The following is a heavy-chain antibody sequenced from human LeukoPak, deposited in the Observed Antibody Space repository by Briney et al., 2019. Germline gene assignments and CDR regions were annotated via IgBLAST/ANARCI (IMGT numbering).Heavy chain of an antibody. CDR1: GFTFSDYY. CDR2: ISSSGSTI. V-gene: IGHV3-11*01. CDR3: ASQRGEMATIGVGDAFDI. Sequence: GGSLRLSCAASGFTFSDYYMSWIRQAPGKGLEWVSYISSSGSTIYYADSVKGRFTISRDNAKNSLYLQMNSLRAEDTAVYYCASQRGEMATIGVGDAFDIWGQGTMVTVSS. J-gene: IGHJ3*02. D-gene: IGHD5-24*01.